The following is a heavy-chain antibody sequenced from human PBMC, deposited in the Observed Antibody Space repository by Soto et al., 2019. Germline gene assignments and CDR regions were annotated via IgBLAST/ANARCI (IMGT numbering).Heavy chain of an antibody. CDR2: IYSSGRT. V-gene: IGHV3-23*05. CDR1: GFTFISYA. D-gene: IGHD4-4*01. J-gene: IGHJ6*02. CDR3: ATRHYTVYYGMDV. Sequence: GGVLRLSCAASGFTFISYAMSWVRQAPGKGLEWVSVIYSSGRTYYADSVKGRFTISRDNFKNTVDFQMNSLRAEDTAVYYCATRHYTVYYGMDVWGQGTTVTVSS.